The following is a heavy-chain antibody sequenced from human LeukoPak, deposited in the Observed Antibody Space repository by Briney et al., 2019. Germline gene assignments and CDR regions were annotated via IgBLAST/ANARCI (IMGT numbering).Heavy chain of an antibody. D-gene: IGHD1-26*01. Sequence: SQTLSLTCRVSGGSISSGGYYWSWIRQHPGRGLEWIGYVSYTGSTYYNPSLKSRITILADTSKNQFFLRLSSVTAADTAVYYCARDGSVRGMDVWGQGATVTVSS. V-gene: IGHV4-31*03. J-gene: IGHJ6*02. CDR1: GGSISSGGYY. CDR2: VSYTGST. CDR3: ARDGSVRGMDV.